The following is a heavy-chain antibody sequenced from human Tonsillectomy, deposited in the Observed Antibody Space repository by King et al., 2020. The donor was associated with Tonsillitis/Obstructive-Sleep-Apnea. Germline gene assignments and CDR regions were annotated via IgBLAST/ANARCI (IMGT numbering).Heavy chain of an antibody. V-gene: IGHV3-53*01. CDR1: GFSVSLNY. Sequence: VQLVESGGGLIQPGGSLRLSCAASGFSVSLNYMSWVRQAPGKGLEWVASIYSGDRTYHADSVKGRFTISRDNSKNTLYLQMNSLRAEDTAVYYCARSEAGEGDGFDIWGQGTKVTVSS. CDR2: IYSGDRT. D-gene: IGHD7-27*01. J-gene: IGHJ3*02. CDR3: ARSEAGEGDGFDI.